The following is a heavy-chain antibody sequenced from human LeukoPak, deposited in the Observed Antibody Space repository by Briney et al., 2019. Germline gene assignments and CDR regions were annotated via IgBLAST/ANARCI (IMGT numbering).Heavy chain of an antibody. D-gene: IGHD3-16*01. Sequence: GESLKISCKGSGYSFTSYWIGWMRQMPGKGLEWMGIIYPGDSDTRYSPSFQGQVTISADKSISTAYLQWSSLKASDTAMYYCAIFDFLFGEIDNWFDPWGQGTQVTVSS. CDR1: GYSFTSYW. CDR3: AIFDFLFGEIDNWFDP. J-gene: IGHJ5*02. V-gene: IGHV5-51*01. CDR2: IYPGDSDT.